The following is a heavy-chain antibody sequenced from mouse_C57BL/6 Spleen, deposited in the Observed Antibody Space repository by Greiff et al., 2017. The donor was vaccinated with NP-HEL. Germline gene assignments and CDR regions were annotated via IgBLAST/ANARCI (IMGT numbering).Heavy chain of an antibody. Sequence: QVQLKQSGAELVRPGASVTLSCKASGYTFTDYEMHWVKQTPVHGLEWIGAIDPETGGTAYNQKFKGKAILTADKSSSTAYMELRSLTSEDSAVYYCTRRASYGYYFDYWGQGTTLTVSS. CDR1: GYTFTDYE. D-gene: IGHD2-2*01. CDR2: IDPETGGT. CDR3: TRRASYGYYFDY. V-gene: IGHV1-15*01. J-gene: IGHJ2*01.